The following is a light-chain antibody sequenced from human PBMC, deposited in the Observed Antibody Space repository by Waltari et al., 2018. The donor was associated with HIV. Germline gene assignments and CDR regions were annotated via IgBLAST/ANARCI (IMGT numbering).Light chain of an antibody. CDR3: SSYTSSGPRYVL. J-gene: IGLJ2*01. V-gene: IGLV2-14*03. CDR1: SGAVGGYNF. Sequence: QSALSQPASLSGSPGQSLTISSTATSGAVGGYNFVSWHQKPPGKAPKLIIYNVNSRPSGVSIRFSGSRSANTASMTISGLQAEDEADYFCSSYTSSGPRYVLFGGGTRLTVL. CDR2: NVN.